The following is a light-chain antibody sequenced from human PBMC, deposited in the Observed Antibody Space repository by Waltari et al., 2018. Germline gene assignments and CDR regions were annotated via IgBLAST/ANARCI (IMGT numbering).Light chain of an antibody. CDR2: STN. CDR1: SGSVSTTYY. CDR3: VLYMGGGIL. V-gene: IGLV8-61*01. J-gene: IGLJ3*02. Sequence: QTVVTQEPSFSVSPGGTVPLTCGLRSGSVSTTYYASWYQQTPGQAPRPLIYSTNTRSSGVPDRISGSILGNKAALTITGAQADDESDYYCVLYMGGGILFGGGTKLTVL.